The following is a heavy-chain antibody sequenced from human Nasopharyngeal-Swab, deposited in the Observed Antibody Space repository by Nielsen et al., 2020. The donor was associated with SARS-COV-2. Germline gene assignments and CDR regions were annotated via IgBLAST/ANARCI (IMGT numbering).Heavy chain of an antibody. J-gene: IGHJ6*02. D-gene: IGHD2-2*03. CDR1: GYTFTSYG. CDR3: AREPPRGYCSSTSCLWPNQYYYYYYGMDV. CDR2: ISAYNGNT. V-gene: IGHV1-18*01. Sequence: ASVKVSCKASGYTFTSYGISWVRQAPGQGLEWMGWISAYNGNTNYAQKLQGRVTMTTDTSTSTAYMELRSLRSEDTAVYYCAREPPRGYCSSTSCLWPNQYYYYYYGMDVWGQGTTVTVSS.